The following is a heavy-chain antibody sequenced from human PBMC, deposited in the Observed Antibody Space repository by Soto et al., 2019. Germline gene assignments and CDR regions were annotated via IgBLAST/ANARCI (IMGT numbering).Heavy chain of an antibody. J-gene: IGHJ3*02. CDR1: GFTFSSYG. CDR2: IWYDGSNK. V-gene: IGHV3-33*01. Sequence: GGSLRLSCAASGFTFSSYGMHWVRQAPGKGLEWVAVIWYDGSNKYYADSVKGRFTISRDNSKNTLYLQMNSLRAEDTAVYYCAIDLHTYYYDSGGYYEAPNDAFDIAGQSTMVTVSS. D-gene: IGHD3-22*01. CDR3: AIDLHTYYYDSGGYYEAPNDAFDI.